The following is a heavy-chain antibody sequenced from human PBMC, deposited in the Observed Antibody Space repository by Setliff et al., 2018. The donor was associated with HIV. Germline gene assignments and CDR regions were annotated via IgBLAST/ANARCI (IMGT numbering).Heavy chain of an antibody. CDR2: IYDSGIT. CDR1: GGSVINYL. V-gene: IGHV4-59*02. D-gene: IGHD2-21*02. CDR3: ARELYGGNSRPFDY. J-gene: IGHJ4*02. Sequence: SETLSLTCSVSGGSVINYLWHWFRQPPGKGLEWIGYIYDSGITDHNPSLEGRLTMSVDTSKNQVSLRLKSVTTVDTAVYFCARELYGGNSRPFDYWGQGTLVTVSS.